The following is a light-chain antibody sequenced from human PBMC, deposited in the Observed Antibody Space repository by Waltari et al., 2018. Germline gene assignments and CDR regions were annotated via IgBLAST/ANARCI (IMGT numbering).Light chain of an antibody. V-gene: IGKV1-5*03. CDR3: QQYESYST. CDR1: QSISRW. J-gene: IGKJ2*01. Sequence: DLQMPQSPSTLSASVAARVTLTCRASQSISRWLAWYQQKPGKAPQFLIYKASSGESGGPSRFSGSGSGKAVTITISSLQPDDFATYYCQQYESYSTFGQGTKREIK. CDR2: KAS.